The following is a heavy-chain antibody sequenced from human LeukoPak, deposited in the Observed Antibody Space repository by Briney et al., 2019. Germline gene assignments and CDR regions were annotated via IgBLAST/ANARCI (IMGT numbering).Heavy chain of an antibody. J-gene: IGHJ6*02. CDR3: AKTQRGYYYSNYYYYYGMDV. Sequence: PGGSLRLSCAASGFTFSSYGMHWVRQAPGKGLEWVAVISYDGSNKYYADSVKGRFTISRDSSKNTLYLQMNSLRAEDTAVYYCAKTQRGYYYSNYYYYYGMDVWGQGTTVTVSS. D-gene: IGHD3-10*01. CDR2: ISYDGSNK. CDR1: GFTFSSYG. V-gene: IGHV3-30*18.